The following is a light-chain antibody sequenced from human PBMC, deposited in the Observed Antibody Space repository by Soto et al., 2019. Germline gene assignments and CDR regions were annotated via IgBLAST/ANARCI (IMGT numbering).Light chain of an antibody. J-gene: IGLJ3*02. CDR3: QAYDYSLTAFV. CDR1: NSNLGAGYD. V-gene: IGLV1-40*01. CDR2: GNR. Sequence: QTVLTQPPSVSGATGQRVTISCTGNNSNLGAGYDVHWYQQLPGAAPKLVIFGNRNRPSGVPERFSGSKSGTSASLAITGLQAEDEADYYCQAYDYSLTAFVFGGGTKLTVL.